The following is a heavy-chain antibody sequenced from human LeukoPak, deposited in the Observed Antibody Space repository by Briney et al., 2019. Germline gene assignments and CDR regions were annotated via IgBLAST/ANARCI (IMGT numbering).Heavy chain of an antibody. CDR1: GGSFSGYY. J-gene: IGHJ3*02. V-gene: IGHV4-34*01. CDR3: ARGRNYYGPGSYYRLYAFDI. CDR2: INHSGST. Sequence: PSETLSLTCAVYGGSFSGYYWSWIRQPPGKGLEWIGEINHSGSTNYNPSLKSRVTISVDTSKNQFSLKLSSVTAADTAVYYCARGRNYYGPGSYYRLYAFDIWGQGTMVTVSS. D-gene: IGHD3-10*01.